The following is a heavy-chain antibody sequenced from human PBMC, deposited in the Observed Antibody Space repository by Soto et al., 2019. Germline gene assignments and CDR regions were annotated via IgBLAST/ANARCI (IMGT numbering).Heavy chain of an antibody. D-gene: IGHD1-1*01. V-gene: IGHV1-8*01. CDR1: GYTFTSYD. Sequence: QVQLVQSGAEVKKPGASVKVSCKASGYTFTSYDINWVRQATGQGLEWMGWMNPNSGNTGYAQKFQASVTMTRNTSISTAYMELSSLRSEDTAVYYCARGPWTDENFDYWGQGTLVTVSS. J-gene: IGHJ4*02. CDR3: ARGPWTDENFDY. CDR2: MNPNSGNT.